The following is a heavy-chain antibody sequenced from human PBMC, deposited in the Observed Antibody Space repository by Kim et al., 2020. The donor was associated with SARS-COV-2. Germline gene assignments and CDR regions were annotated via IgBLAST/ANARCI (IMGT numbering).Heavy chain of an antibody. Sequence: SETLSLTCAVFGGSFSDYFWSCIRQPPGRGLEWIGEIHHSRGTNYNPSLKSRVTISVDASKNQFSLKLSSVTAADTAVYYCARGTQQLVQEEYFQHWGRGTLVTVSS. CDR3: ARGTQQLVQEEYFQH. CDR2: IHHSRGT. J-gene: IGHJ1*01. V-gene: IGHV4-34*01. CDR1: GGSFSDYF. D-gene: IGHD6-13*01.